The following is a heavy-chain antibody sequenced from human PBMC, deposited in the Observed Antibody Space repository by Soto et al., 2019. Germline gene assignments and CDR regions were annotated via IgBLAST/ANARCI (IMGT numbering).Heavy chain of an antibody. CDR3: VRRHVSATGIDWFDP. V-gene: IGHV1-3*01. CDR2: INAANGDT. D-gene: IGHD6-13*01. CDR1: GYTFTSYG. Sequence: ASVKVSCKASGYTFTSYGIHWVRQAPEQRLEWMGWINAANGDTKYSPKLQGRVTITRDTSASTAYMELSSLRSEDTAVYYCVRRHVSATGIDWFDPWGQGTLVTVSS. J-gene: IGHJ5*02.